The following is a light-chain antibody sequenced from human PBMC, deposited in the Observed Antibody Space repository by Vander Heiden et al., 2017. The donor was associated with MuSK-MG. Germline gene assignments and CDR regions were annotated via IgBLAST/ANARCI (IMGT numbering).Light chain of an antibody. J-gene: IGLJ3*02. CDR2: EVN. Sequence: HSALTHPPSSSASPAQSVPISCTGTSSDIGGYNFVSWYQQHPGRVPKVVIYEVNKRPPGVPDRFSGSKSGNTASLTVSGLQAEDEADYYCKSLSLSDTFWVFGGGTRLTVL. CDR3: KSLSLSDTFWV. CDR1: SSDIGGYNF. V-gene: IGLV2-8*01.